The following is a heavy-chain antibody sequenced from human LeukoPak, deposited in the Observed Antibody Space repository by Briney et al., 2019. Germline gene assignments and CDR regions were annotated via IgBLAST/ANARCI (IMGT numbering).Heavy chain of an antibody. CDR2: IIPIFGTA. J-gene: IGHJ5*02. D-gene: IGHD2-8*01. CDR1: GGTFSSYA. CDR3: ARDRVVLQIGNWFDP. V-gene: IGHV1-69*05. Sequence: SVKVSCKASGGTFSSYAISWVRQAPGQGLEWMGGIIPIFGTANYAQKFQGRVTITTDESTSTAYMELSSLRSEDTAVYYCARDRVVLQIGNWFDPWGQGTLVPVSS.